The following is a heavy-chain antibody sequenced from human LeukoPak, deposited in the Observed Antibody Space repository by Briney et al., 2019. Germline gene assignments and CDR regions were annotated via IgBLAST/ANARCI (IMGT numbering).Heavy chain of an antibody. D-gene: IGHD4-17*01. V-gene: IGHV5-10-1*01. Sequence: GESPKISCKGSGYSFTSYWISWVRQMPGKGLEWMGRIDPSDSYTNYSPSFQGHVTISADKSISTAYLQWSSLKASDTAMYYCARHSMTTVTTDAFDIWGQGTMVTVSS. J-gene: IGHJ3*02. CDR2: IDPSDSYT. CDR1: GYSFTSYW. CDR3: ARHSMTTVTTDAFDI.